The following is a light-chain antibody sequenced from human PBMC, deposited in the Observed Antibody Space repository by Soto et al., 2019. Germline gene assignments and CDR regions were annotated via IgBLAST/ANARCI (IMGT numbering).Light chain of an antibody. Sequence: EILITQSPATLSVSPGERATLSCRASQSVSSNLAWYQQKPGQAPRLLIYGASTRATGIPARFSGSGSGTDFTLTISRLEPEDLAVYFCQQYGTSPRTFGQVTKVDI. CDR1: QSVSSN. V-gene: IGKV3-15*01. CDR2: GAS. J-gene: IGKJ1*01. CDR3: QQYGTSPRT.